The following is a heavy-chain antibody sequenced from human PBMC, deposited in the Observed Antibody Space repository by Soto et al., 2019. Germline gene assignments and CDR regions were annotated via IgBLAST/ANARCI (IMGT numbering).Heavy chain of an antibody. D-gene: IGHD5-12*01. J-gene: IGHJ6*03. V-gene: IGHV4-34*01. CDR2: INHSGST. CDR1: GGSFSGYY. Sequence: QVQLQQWGAGLLKPSETLSLTCAVYGGSFSGYYWSWIRQPPGKGLEWIGEINHSGSTNYNPSLKSRVTISVDTSKNQFALKLSSVTAADTAVYYCARGPRGYPNRYYMDVWGKGTTVTVSS. CDR3: ARGPRGYPNRYYMDV.